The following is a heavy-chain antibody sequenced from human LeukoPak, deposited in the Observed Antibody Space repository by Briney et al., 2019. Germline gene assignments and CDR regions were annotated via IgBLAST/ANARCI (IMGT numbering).Heavy chain of an antibody. J-gene: IGHJ4*02. CDR2: IYYSGST. Sequence: PSQTLSLTCTVSGGSISSGGYYWSWIRQHPGRGLEWIGYIYYSGSTYYNPSLKSRVTISVDTSKNQFSLKLSSVTAADTAVYYCARDDFWSGCPHWGQGTLVTVSS. V-gene: IGHV4-31*03. D-gene: IGHD3-3*01. CDR3: ARDDFWSGCPH. CDR1: GGSISSGGYY.